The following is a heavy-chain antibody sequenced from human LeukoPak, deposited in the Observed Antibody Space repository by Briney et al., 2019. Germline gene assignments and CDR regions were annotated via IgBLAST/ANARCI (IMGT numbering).Heavy chain of an antibody. CDR2: IYYSGST. V-gene: IGHV4-39*07. Sequence: SETLSLTCSVSGGPISSSSYYWGWIRQPPGKGLEWIGSIYYSGSTYYNPSLKSRVSMSVDASKNQFSLRLTSVTAADTAVYYCARQVNMDVWGKGTAVTVSS. CDR3: ARQVNMDV. CDR1: GGPISSSSYY. J-gene: IGHJ6*03.